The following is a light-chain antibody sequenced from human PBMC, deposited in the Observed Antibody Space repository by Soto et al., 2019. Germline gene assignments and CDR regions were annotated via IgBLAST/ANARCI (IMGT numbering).Light chain of an antibody. Sequence: IELTHALSNLWGSASNRATLSFRASQSVSNNYLAWYQQKPGQVPRLLIYGASNRATGIPDRFSGSGSGTDFTLTISRLEPEDFAVYYCQQYGRSGRFGQGTKVDIK. V-gene: IGKV3-20*01. CDR2: GAS. J-gene: IGKJ1*01. CDR3: QQYGRSGR. CDR1: QSVSNNY.